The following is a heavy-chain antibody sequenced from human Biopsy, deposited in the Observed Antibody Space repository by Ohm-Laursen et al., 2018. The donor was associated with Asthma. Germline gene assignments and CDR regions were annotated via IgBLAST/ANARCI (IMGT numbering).Heavy chain of an antibody. V-gene: IGHV3-7*05. J-gene: IGHJ4*02. CDR1: GFTFSTSW. CDR2: IKEDGSEK. CDR3: ARGDSSGWSHYYFDY. D-gene: IGHD6-19*01. Sequence: GSLRLSCAASGFTFSTSWMTWVRQAPGKGLEWVANIKEDGSEKNYVDSVKGRFTISRDNGKNSLYLQMNSLRAEDTAVYYCARGDSSGWSHYYFDYWGQGTLVTVSS.